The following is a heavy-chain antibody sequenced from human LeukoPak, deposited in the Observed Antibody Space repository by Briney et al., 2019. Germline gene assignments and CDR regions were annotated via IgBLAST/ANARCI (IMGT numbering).Heavy chain of an antibody. V-gene: IGHV1-2*02. CDR1: GYTFTGYY. D-gene: IGHD4-4*01. CDR3: ARGNDFSNSGPLLDY. J-gene: IGHJ4*02. Sequence: ASVKVSCTASGYTFTGYYMHWVRQAPGQGLEWMGWINPNSGGTNYAQNFQDRVTMTRDTSISTAYMELSRLRSDDAAVYYCARGNDFSNSGPLLDYWGQGTLVTVSS. CDR2: INPNSGGT.